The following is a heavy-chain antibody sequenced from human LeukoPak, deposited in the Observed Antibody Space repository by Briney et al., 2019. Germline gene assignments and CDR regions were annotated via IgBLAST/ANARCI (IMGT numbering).Heavy chain of an antibody. Sequence: GGSLRLSCAASGFTFSRYWMHWVRQAPGKGLVWVSRLNSDGSRTSYADSVKGRFTISRDNAKNTLYLQMNSLRAEDTAVYYCASDDCSSSNCLRYWGQGTLVTVSS. V-gene: IGHV3-74*01. D-gene: IGHD2-2*01. CDR3: ASDDCSSSNCLRY. CDR2: LNSDGSRT. CDR1: GFTFSRYW. J-gene: IGHJ4*02.